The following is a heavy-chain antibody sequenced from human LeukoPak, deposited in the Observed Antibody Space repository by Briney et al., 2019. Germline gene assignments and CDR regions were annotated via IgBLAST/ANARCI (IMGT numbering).Heavy chain of an antibody. CDR3: AKGGVGAHFDY. CDR2: ISGSGGST. CDR1: GFTFSSYS. J-gene: IGHJ4*02. D-gene: IGHD1-26*01. V-gene: IGHV3-23*01. Sequence: GGSLRLSCAASGFTFSSYSMNWVRQAPGKGLEWVSAISGSGGSTYYADSVKGRFTISRDNPKNTLYLQMNSLRAEDTAVYYCAKGGVGAHFDYWGQGTLVTVSS.